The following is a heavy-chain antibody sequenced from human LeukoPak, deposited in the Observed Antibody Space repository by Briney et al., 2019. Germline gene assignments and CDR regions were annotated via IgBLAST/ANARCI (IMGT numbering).Heavy chain of an antibody. CDR2: FDPEDGET. CDR1: GYTLTELS. V-gene: IGHV1-24*01. D-gene: IGHD3-10*01. J-gene: IGHJ4*02. CDR3: ATDLGSTWFGELRGDY. Sequence: ASVKVSCKVSGYTLTELSMHWVRQAPGKGLEWMGGFDPEDGETIYAQKFQGRVTMTEDTSTDTAYMELSSPRSEDTAVYYCATDLGSTWFGELRGDYWGQGTLVTVSS.